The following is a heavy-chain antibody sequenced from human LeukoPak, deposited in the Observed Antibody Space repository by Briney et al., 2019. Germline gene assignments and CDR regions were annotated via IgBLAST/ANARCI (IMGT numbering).Heavy chain of an antibody. CDR2: INPNSGGT. CDR3: ARAEYYYDSSGYEN. J-gene: IGHJ4*02. Sequence: VXVSCKASGYTFTGYYMHWMRQAPGQGLEWMGRINPNSGGTNYAQKFQGRVTMTRDTSISTAYMELSRLRSDDTAVYYCARAEYYYDSSGYENWGQGTLVTVSS. D-gene: IGHD3-22*01. V-gene: IGHV1-2*06. CDR1: GYTFTGYY.